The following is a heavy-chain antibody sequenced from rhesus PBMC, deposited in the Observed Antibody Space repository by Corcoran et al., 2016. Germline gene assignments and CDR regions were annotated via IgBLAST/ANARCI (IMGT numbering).Heavy chain of an antibody. V-gene: IGHV3-178*01. J-gene: IGHJ4*01. Sequence: EVQLVESGGGLAKPGGSLRLSCAASGFTFSDYYMAWVRQRPGNGLECVSRISNGGGSTWHADSVKGRFTISRENAKNTLYLQMNSLRAEDTAVYYCARDGATPLDYWGQGVLVTVSS. CDR2: ISNGGGST. CDR3: ARDGATPLDY. CDR1: GFTFSDYY. D-gene: IGHD3-34*01.